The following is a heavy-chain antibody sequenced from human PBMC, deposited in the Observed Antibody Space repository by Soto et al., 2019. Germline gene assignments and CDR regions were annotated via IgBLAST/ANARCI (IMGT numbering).Heavy chain of an antibody. Sequence: QMQLVQSGAEVKKTGSSVKVSCKASGYTFTYRYLHWVRQAPGQALEWMGWITPFNGNTNYAQKFQDRVTITRNSSMTTPNMELSSLRSEDTPMYSCEFLPGALNNGFAPGGKETLVTSSS. V-gene: IGHV1-45*02. CDR2: ITPFNGNT. CDR3: EFLPGALNNGFAP. D-gene: IGHD3-16*01. J-gene: IGHJ5*02. CDR1: GYTFTYRY.